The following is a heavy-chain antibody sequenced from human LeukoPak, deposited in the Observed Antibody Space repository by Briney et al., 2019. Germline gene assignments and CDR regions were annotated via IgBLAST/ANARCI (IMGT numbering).Heavy chain of an antibody. V-gene: IGHV3-74*01. CDR2: IKSDGSNT. J-gene: IGHJ4*02. CDR1: GFTFSRYW. Sequence: GGSLRLSCAASGFTFSRYWMYWVRQAPGKGLVWVSRIKSDGSNTTYADSVKGRFTISRDNSKNTLYLQMNSLRVEDTAVYYCARVYYYGSGSYSEYWGQGTLVTVSS. CDR3: ARVYYYGSGSYSEY. D-gene: IGHD3-10*01.